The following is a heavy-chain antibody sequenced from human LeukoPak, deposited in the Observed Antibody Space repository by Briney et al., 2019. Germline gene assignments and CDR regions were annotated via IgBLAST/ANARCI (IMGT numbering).Heavy chain of an antibody. CDR2: ISSSSSYI. J-gene: IGHJ4*02. Sequence: GGSLRLSCAASGFTLSSYSMNWVRQAPGKGLEWVSSISSSSSYIYYADSVKGRFTISRDNAKNSLYLQMNRLRAEDTAVYYCARDGRFLEWLLSSDYWGQGTLVTVSS. CDR3: ARDGRFLEWLLSSDY. CDR1: GFTLSSYS. D-gene: IGHD3-3*01. V-gene: IGHV3-21*01.